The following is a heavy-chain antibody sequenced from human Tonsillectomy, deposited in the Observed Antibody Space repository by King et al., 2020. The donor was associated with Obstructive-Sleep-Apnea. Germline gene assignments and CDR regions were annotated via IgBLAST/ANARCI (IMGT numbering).Heavy chain of an antibody. D-gene: IGHD2-15*01. J-gene: IGHJ6*02. CDR3: VRDYSVVSGLDV. CDR2: ISSSSSYI. Sequence: AQLVQSGGGLVKPGGSLRLSCVASGFTFSTYSINWVRQAPGKGLEWVSSISSSSSYIYYADSVKGRFTISRDNAKNSLYLQINSLRAEDTAVYYCVRDYSVVSGLDVWGQGTTVTVSS. V-gene: IGHV3-21*01. CDR1: GFTFSTYS.